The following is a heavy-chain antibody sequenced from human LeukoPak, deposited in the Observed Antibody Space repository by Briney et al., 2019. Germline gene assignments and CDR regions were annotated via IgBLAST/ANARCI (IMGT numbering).Heavy chain of an antibody. J-gene: IGHJ4*02. D-gene: IGHD7-27*01. Sequence: ASVKVSCKASGGTFRSYAISWVRQAPGQGLEWMGGIIPIFGTANYAQKFQGRVTITTDESTSTAYMELSSLRSEDTAVYYCARALPTKLGIKYFDYWGQGTLVTVSS. CDR1: GGTFRSYA. CDR3: ARALPTKLGIKYFDY. CDR2: IIPIFGTA. V-gene: IGHV1-69*05.